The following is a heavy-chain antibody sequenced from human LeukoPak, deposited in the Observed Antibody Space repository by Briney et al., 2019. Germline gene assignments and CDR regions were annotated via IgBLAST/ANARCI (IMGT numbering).Heavy chain of an antibody. CDR2: INPNTGGT. Sequence: ASVKVSCKASGYTFTAYFMHWVRQAPGQGLDWMGWINPNTGGTKYAQKFQGRVTMTRDTSIGTAYMELSTVTSDDTAVYFCARVHATGYFSLDLGYWGQGTLVTVSS. CDR3: ARVHATGYFSLDLGY. D-gene: IGHD3-9*01. J-gene: IGHJ4*02. CDR1: GYTFTAYF. V-gene: IGHV1-2*02.